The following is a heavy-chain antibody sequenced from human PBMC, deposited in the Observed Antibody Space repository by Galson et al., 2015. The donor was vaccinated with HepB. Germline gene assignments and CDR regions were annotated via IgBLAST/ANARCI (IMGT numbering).Heavy chain of an antibody. CDR2: ISYDGSNK. Sequence: SLRLSCATSGFTFSSYAMHWVRQAPGKGLEWVAVISYDGSNKYYADSVKGRFTISRDNSKNTLYLQMNSLRAEDTAVYYCARDYSSSWYWGGEPNFDYWGQGTTVTVSS. CDR3: ARDYSSSWYWGGEPNFDY. D-gene: IGHD6-13*01. J-gene: IGHJ4*02. V-gene: IGHV3-30*04. CDR1: GFTFSSYA.